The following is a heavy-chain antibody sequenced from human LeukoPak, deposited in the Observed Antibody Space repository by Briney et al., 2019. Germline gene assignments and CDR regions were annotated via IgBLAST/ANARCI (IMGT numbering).Heavy chain of an antibody. J-gene: IGHJ4*02. V-gene: IGHV3-7*03. CDR2: IKKDGSEK. D-gene: IGHD2-15*01. CDR3: TTDTWYSAGH. CDR1: GFTFSSYA. Sequence: GGSLRLSCAASGFTFSSYAMHWVRQAPGKGLEWVAIIKKDGSEKYYVDSMKGRFTISRDNAKNSLFLQMNSLRAEDTAIYYCTTDTWYSAGHWGQGTLVTVSS.